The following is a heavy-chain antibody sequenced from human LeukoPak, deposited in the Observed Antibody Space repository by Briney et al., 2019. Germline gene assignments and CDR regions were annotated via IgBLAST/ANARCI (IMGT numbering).Heavy chain of an antibody. Sequence: GGSLRLSCAASGFTFSDYYMSWIRQAPGKGLEWVPYISSSGSTIYYADSVKGRFTISRDNAKNSLYLQMNSLRAEDTAVYYCARELIRVGATPGYYGMDVWGQGTTVTVTS. D-gene: IGHD1-26*01. J-gene: IGHJ6*02. V-gene: IGHV3-11*01. CDR1: GFTFSDYY. CDR2: ISSSGSTI. CDR3: ARELIRVGATPGYYGMDV.